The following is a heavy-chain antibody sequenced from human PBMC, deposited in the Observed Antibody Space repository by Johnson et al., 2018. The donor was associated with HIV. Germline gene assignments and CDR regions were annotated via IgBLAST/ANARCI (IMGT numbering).Heavy chain of an antibody. CDR1: GFTFSNSW. CDR3: AKESKWESRTPHAFDI. J-gene: IGHJ3*02. CDR2: INSDGINI. V-gene: IGHV3-74*01. D-gene: IGHD1-26*01. Sequence: VQLVESGGGLVQPGGSLRLSCAASGFTFSNSWMHWVRQAPGEGLVWVSHINSDGINITYADSVKGRFTISRDNSKNTLYLQMKSLRAEDTDVYYCAKESKWESRTPHAFDIWGQGTMVTVSS.